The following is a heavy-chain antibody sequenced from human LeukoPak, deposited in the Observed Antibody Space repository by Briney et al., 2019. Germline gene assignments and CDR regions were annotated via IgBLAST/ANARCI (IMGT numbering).Heavy chain of an antibody. CDR3: ARDMTGPVDY. CDR1: GFTFSTSW. D-gene: IGHD3-9*01. J-gene: IGHJ4*02. CDR2: MNSDGSST. V-gene: IGHV3-74*01. Sequence: GGSLRLSCAASGFTFSTSWMHWVRQTPGKALVWVSRMNSDGSSTNYADSVKGRFTFSRDNAKNTLYLQMNSLRDEDTAVYYCARDMTGPVDYWGQGTLVTVSP.